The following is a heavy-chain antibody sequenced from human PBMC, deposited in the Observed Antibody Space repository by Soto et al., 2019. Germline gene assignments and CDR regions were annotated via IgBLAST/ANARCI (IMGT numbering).Heavy chain of an antibody. V-gene: IGHV3-74*01. CDR3: ARGEDNGCCGAY. CDR2: IDSDGSTT. CDR1: GFTFSTYW. Sequence: EVQLVESGGGLVQPGGSLRLSCAASGFTFSTYWMHWVRQVPGKGLVWVSRIDSDGSTTNYADSVKGRFTISRDNAKRRLYLQMNSLRVEDTAVYYCARGEDNGCCGAYWGQGTLVTVSS. J-gene: IGHJ4*02. D-gene: IGHD2-15*01.